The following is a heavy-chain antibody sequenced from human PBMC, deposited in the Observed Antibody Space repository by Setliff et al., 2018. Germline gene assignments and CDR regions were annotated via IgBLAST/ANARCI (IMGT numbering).Heavy chain of an antibody. Sequence: PSETLSLTCTVSGDSITSGTYYWGWIRQPPGKGLEWIGRIHYSGNTYYNASLKSRVIISVDTAQNQFSLSLSSVTAADTAVYYCARTGTYRYFDYWGQGTLVTVSS. J-gene: IGHJ4*02. D-gene: IGHD1-1*01. V-gene: IGHV4-39*01. CDR1: GDSITSGTYY. CDR3: ARTGTYRYFDY. CDR2: IHYSGNT.